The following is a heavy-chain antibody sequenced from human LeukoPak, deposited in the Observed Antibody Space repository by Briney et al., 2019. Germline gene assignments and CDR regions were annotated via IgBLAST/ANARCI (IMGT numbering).Heavy chain of an antibody. CDR1: GFTFSTYW. J-gene: IGHJ3*02. D-gene: IGHD3-22*01. Sequence: GGSLRLSCEASGFTFSTYWMTWVRQAPGKGQEWVANIKRDGSESHYVDSVRGRFTISRDNAKNSLYLQMSSLRAEDTAMYYCARDSNYYDSSAYYDTFDIRGQGTMVTVSS. V-gene: IGHV3-7*01. CDR2: IKRDGSES. CDR3: ARDSNYYDSSAYYDTFDI.